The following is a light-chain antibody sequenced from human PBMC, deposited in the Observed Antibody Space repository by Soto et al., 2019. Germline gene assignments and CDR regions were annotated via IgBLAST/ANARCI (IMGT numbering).Light chain of an antibody. J-gene: IGKJ5*01. CDR1: QDIRNN. Sequence: AIQLTPSPSSRCASVVARVTITCLASQDIRNNLGWYQQKPGRAPKLLIFTASGLQSGVPSRFSGRGSGTDFTLTISSLQPEDFATYYCQQANSFPITFGQGTRLEIK. CDR3: QQANSFPIT. CDR2: TAS. V-gene: IGKV1-6*02.